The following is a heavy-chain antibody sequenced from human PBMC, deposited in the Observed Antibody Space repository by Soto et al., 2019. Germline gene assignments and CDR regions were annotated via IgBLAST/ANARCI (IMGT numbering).Heavy chain of an antibody. CDR3: TRFRY. CDR1: GYSFLSYP. Sequence: QVQLVQSGAEVKKPGASVKVSCKTSGYSFLSYPVHWVRQPPGQRLEWMGWISPDNGNTEYSQKLQGRVTMTRDTSASTASMELSSLRSEDTAVYYCTRFRYWGQGTLVTVSS. CDR2: ISPDNGNT. J-gene: IGHJ4*02. V-gene: IGHV1-3*01.